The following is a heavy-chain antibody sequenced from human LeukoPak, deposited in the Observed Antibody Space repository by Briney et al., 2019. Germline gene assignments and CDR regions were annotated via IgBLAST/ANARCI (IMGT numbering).Heavy chain of an antibody. CDR2: IIPIFGIA. D-gene: IGHD1-26*01. Sequence: SVKVSCKASGGTFSSYAISWVRQAPGQGLEWMGRIIPIFGIANYAQKFQGRVTITADKSTSTAYMELSSLRSEDTAVYYCASTVGATPYYFDYWGQGTLVTVSS. V-gene: IGHV1-69*04. J-gene: IGHJ4*02. CDR1: GGTFSSYA. CDR3: ASTVGATPYYFDY.